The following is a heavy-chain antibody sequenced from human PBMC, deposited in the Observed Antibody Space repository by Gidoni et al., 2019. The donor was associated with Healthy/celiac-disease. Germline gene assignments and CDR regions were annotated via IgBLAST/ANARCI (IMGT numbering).Heavy chain of an antibody. J-gene: IGHJ6*02. D-gene: IGHD6-13*01. CDR2: ISYDGSNK. V-gene: IGHV3-30*03. Sequence: QVKLVESGGGVVQPGRSLRLSCAASGFTFSSYGMHWVRQAPGKGLEWGAVISYDGSNKYYADSVKGRFTISRDNSKNTLYLQMNSLRAEDTAVYYCAGLPGSSWHTYYGMDVWGQGTPVPVSS. CDR3: AGLPGSSWHTYYGMDV. CDR1: GFTFSSYG.